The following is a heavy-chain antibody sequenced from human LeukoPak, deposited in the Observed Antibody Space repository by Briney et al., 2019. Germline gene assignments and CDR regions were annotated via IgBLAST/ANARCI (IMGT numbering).Heavy chain of an antibody. V-gene: IGHV3-15*01. CDR1: GFTFSNAW. CDR2: IKSKTDGGTT. J-gene: IGHJ6*03. Sequence: GGSLRLSCAASGFTFSNAWMSWVRQAPGKGLEWVGRIKSKTDGGTTDYAAPVKGRFTISRDDSKNTLYLQMNSLKTEDTAVYYCTTALYGDYTLYYYYMDVWGKGTTVTISS. D-gene: IGHD4-17*01. CDR3: TTALYGDYTLYYYYMDV.